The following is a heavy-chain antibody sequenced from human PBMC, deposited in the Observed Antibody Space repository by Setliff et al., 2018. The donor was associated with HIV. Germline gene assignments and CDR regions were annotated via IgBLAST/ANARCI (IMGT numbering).Heavy chain of an antibody. J-gene: IGHJ3*02. V-gene: IGHV1-18*01. CDR2: ISNYNGNT. CDR1: DYTFTNYG. Sequence: GASVKVSCKTSDYTFTNYGIYWVRQAPGQGLEWMGWISNYNGNTNYAQKFHGRVTMTTDTSTRTAYMEMRGLTYDDTAVYYCARASGGNSVENGFDIWGQGTMVTVPS. D-gene: IGHD1-26*01. CDR3: ARASGGNSVENGFDI.